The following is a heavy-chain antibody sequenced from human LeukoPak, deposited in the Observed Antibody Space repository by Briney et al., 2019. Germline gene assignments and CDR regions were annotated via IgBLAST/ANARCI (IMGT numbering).Heavy chain of an antibody. V-gene: IGHV1-2*02. CDR2: INPNSGGT. D-gene: IGHD3-3*01. J-gene: IGHJ6*02. CDR3: AREGYDLNQNHDLDV. Sequence: GASVKVSCKTSGCSFTAYFIHWVRQAPGQGLEWMGWINPNSGGTKYTQKFQDRVTMTRDTSITTAHMELSSLRSDDTAVYYCAREGYDLNQNHDLDVWGQGTTVTVSS. CDR1: GCSFTAYF.